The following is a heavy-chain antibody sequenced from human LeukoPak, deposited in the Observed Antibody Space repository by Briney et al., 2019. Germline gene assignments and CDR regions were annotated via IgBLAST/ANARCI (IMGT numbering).Heavy chain of an antibody. CDR3: ARSYYKVWYFDL. CDR1: AGSFSGYY. V-gene: IGHV4-34*01. J-gene: IGHJ2*01. D-gene: IGHD3-10*01. CDR2: INHSGST. Sequence: SETLSLTCAVYAGSFSGYYWSWIRQPPGKGLEWIGEINHSGSTNYNPSLKSRVTISVDTSKNQFSLKLSSVTAADTAVYYCARSYYKVWYFDLWGRGTLVTVSS.